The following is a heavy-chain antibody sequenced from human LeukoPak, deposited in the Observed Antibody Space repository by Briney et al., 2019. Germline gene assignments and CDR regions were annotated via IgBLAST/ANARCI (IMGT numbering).Heavy chain of an antibody. Sequence: ASVKVSCKASGYTFTSYDINWVRQAPGQGLEWMGWINPNSGGTNYAQKFQGRVTMTRDTSISTAYMELSRLRSDDTAVYYCARDLYDYGDYVGYWGQGTLVTVSS. D-gene: IGHD4-17*01. CDR3: ARDLYDYGDYVGY. CDR2: INPNSGGT. V-gene: IGHV1-2*02. CDR1: GYTFTSYD. J-gene: IGHJ4*02.